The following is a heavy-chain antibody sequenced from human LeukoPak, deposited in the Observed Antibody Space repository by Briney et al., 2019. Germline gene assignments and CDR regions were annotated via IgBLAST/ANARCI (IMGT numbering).Heavy chain of an antibody. Sequence: ASVKVSCKASGYTFTSCDINWVRQATGQGLEWMGWMNPNSGNTGYAQKFQGRVTMTRNTSISTAYMELSSLRSEDTAVYYCARGWVTMVRGVIINYYYYGMDVWGQGTTVTVSS. CDR2: MNPNSGNT. CDR1: GYTFTSCD. D-gene: IGHD3-10*01. CDR3: ARGWVTMVRGVIINYYYYGMDV. V-gene: IGHV1-8*01. J-gene: IGHJ6*02.